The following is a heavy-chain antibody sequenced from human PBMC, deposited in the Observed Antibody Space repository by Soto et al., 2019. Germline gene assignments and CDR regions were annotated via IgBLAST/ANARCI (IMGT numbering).Heavy chain of an antibody. V-gene: IGHV3-33*01. CDR1: GFTFSSYG. CDR3: ARDHSGDGMDV. Sequence: QVQLVESGGGVVQPGRSLRLSCAASGFTFSSYGMHWVRQAPGKGLEWVAVIWYDGSNKYYADSVKGRFTIPRDKSKNKLYLQMNSLRAEDTAVYYCARDHSGDGMDVWGQGTTVTVSS. CDR2: IWYDGSNK. J-gene: IGHJ6*02. D-gene: IGHD3-10*01.